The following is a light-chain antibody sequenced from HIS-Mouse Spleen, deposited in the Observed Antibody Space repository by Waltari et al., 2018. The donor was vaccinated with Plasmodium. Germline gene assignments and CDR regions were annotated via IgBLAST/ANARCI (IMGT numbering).Light chain of an antibody. Sequence: SYELTQPPSVSVSPGQTASITCFGDKLGDKYACCYQQKPGQSPVLVIYQDRKRPSGIPDRVSGSNSGNTATLTISGTQAMDEADYYCQAWDSSTDYVFGTGTKVTVL. V-gene: IGLV3-1*01. CDR1: KLGDKY. CDR3: QAWDSSTDYV. CDR2: QDR. J-gene: IGLJ1*01.